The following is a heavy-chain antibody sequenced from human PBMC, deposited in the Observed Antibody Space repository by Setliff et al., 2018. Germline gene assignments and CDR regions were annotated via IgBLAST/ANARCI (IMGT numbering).Heavy chain of an antibody. V-gene: IGHV5-51*01. D-gene: IGHD3-16*01. CDR1: GYSFTSYW. CDR3: ARHRWAIDDALDI. J-gene: IGHJ3*02. CDR2: IYPGDSDT. Sequence: PGESLKISCKGSGYSFTSYWIGWVCQMPGKGLEWMGIIYPGDSDTRYSPSFQGQVTISADKSISTAYLQWSSLKASDTAMYYCARHRWAIDDALDIWGQGTRVTVS.